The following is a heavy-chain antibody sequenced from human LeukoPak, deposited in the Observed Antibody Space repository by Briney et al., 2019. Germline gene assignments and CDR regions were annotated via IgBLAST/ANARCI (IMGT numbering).Heavy chain of an antibody. D-gene: IGHD2-15*01. Sequence: ASVTVSCKASGYTFTSYTMHCGPEAPGQRREWMGGINAGNDNTKYSQKFQGRVNITRDTSASTAYMELSSLRSEDTAVYYCARDLGYCTGGTCYPNWFDPWGQGTLVTVSS. CDR3: ARDLGYCTGGTCYPNWFDP. CDR2: INAGNDNT. V-gene: IGHV1-3*01. J-gene: IGHJ5*02. CDR1: GYTFTSYT.